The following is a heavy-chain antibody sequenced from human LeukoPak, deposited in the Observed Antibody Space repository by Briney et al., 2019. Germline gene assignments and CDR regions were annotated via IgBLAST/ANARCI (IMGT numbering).Heavy chain of an antibody. CDR1: GFTFSSYE. CDR3: ASSDIVVVVAAKRERFDP. Sequence: GGSLRLSCAASGFTFSSYEMNWVRQAPGKGLEWVSAISGSGGSTYYADSVKGRFTISRDNSKNTLYLQMNSLRAEDTAVYYCASSDIVVVVAAKRERFDPWGQGTLVTVSS. V-gene: IGHV3-23*01. D-gene: IGHD2-15*01. J-gene: IGHJ5*02. CDR2: ISGSGGST.